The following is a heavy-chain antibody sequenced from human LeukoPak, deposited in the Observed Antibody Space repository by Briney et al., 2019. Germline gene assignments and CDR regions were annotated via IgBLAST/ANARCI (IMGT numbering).Heavy chain of an antibody. Sequence: VASVKVSFKASGYTFTSYDISWVRQATGQGLEWMGWMNPNSGNAGYAQRFQGRVTMTRNNSISTAYMELTSLRSEDTAVYYCGRPLQRGSWTQRALDYWGQGTLVTVSS. CDR2: MNPNSGNA. CDR3: GRPLQRGSWTQRALDY. V-gene: IGHV1-8*01. J-gene: IGHJ4*02. D-gene: IGHD3-10*01. CDR1: GYTFTSYD.